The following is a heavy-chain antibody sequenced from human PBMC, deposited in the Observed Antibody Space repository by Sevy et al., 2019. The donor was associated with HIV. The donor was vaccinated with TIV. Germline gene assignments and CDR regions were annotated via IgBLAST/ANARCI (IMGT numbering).Heavy chain of an antibody. J-gene: IGHJ6*02. CDR2: ISSSGSTI. D-gene: IGHD3-22*01. CDR1: GFTFSDYY. Sequence: GGSLRLSCAASGFTFSDYYMSWIRQAPGKGLEWVSYISSSGSTIYYADSVKGRFTISRDNAKNSLYLQMNSLRAEDTAVYYCAGDEGRLGDYDSSGYYYYGMDVWGQGTTVTVSS. CDR3: AGDEGRLGDYDSSGYYYYGMDV. V-gene: IGHV3-11*01.